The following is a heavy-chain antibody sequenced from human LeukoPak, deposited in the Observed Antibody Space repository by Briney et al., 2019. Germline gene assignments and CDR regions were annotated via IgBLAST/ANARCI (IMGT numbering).Heavy chain of an antibody. CDR1: GYSFTSYW. D-gene: IGHD3-3*01. J-gene: IGHJ6*02. V-gene: IGHV5-51*01. CDR2: IYPGDSDT. CDR3: ARHMRFYYYGMDV. Sequence: GESLKVSCKGSGYSFTSYWIGWVRQMPGKGLEWMGIIYPGDSDTRYSPSFQGQVTISADKSISTAYLQWSSLKASDTAMYYCARHMRFYYYGMDVWGQGTTVTVSS.